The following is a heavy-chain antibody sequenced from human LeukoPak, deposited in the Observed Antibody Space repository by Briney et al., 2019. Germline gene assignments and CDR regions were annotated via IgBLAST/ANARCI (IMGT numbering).Heavy chain of an antibody. CDR2: ISYDGSNK. CDR3: AKVRGYSYGQFFDY. J-gene: IGHJ4*02. D-gene: IGHD5-18*01. Sequence: GGSLRLSCAASGFTFSSYEMNWVRQASGKGLEWVAVISYDGSNKYYADSVKGRYTISRDNSKNTLYLQMNSLRAEDTAVYYCAKVRGYSYGQFFDYWGQGTLVTVSS. CDR1: GFTFSSYE. V-gene: IGHV3-30*18.